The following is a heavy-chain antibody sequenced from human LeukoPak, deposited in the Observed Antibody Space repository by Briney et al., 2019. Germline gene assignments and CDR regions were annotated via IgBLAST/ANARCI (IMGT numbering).Heavy chain of an antibody. CDR3: ASYPTGYSSSWYYFDY. D-gene: IGHD6-13*01. CDR1: GYTFTGYY. CDR2: INPNSGGT. V-gene: IGHV1-2*02. J-gene: IGHJ4*02. Sequence: ASVKVSCKASGYTFTGYYMHWVRQAPGQGLEWMGWINPNSGGTNYAQKFQGRVTMTRDTSISTAYMGLSRLRSDDTAVYYCASYPTGYSSSWYYFDYWGQGTLVTVSS.